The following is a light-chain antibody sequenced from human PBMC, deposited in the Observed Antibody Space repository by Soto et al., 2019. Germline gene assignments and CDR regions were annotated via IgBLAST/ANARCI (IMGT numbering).Light chain of an antibody. Sequence: DIQMTQSPSALSASVGDRVTLTCRASQSVRGWLAWYQQKPGTAPKLLIFDASTLESGVPSRFSGAGYGTEFTLTISSLQPEDFATYYCQQYRTFWTFGQGTRVEIK. J-gene: IGKJ1*01. V-gene: IGKV1-5*01. CDR1: QSVRGW. CDR3: QQYRTFWT. CDR2: DAS.